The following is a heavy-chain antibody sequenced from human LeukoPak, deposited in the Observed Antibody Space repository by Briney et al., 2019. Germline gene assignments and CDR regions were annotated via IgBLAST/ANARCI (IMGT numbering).Heavy chain of an antibody. D-gene: IGHD5-18*01. CDR1: GFTFSGFA. J-gene: IGHJ4*02. CDR2: ISASGGST. Sequence: PGGSLRLSCAASGFTFSGFAMSWVRQAPGKGLYWVSTISASGGSTYYADSVKGRFTISRDNSKSTLYLQMNSLRAEDTAVYYCATMGYSFGYYFDYWGQGTLVTVSS. CDR3: ATMGYSFGYYFDY. V-gene: IGHV3-23*01.